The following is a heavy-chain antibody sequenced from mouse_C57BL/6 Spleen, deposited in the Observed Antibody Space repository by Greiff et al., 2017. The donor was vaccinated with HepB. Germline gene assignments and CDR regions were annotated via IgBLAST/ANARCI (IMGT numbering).Heavy chain of an antibody. J-gene: IGHJ2*01. D-gene: IGHD1-1*01. CDR3: TNYYGSSYYFDY. Sequence: EVKLVESGGGLVQPGGSMKLSCVASGFTFSNYWMNWVRQSPEKGLEWVAQIRLKSDNYATHYAESVKGRFTISRDDSKSSVYLQMNNLRAEDTGIYYCTNYYGSSYYFDYWGQGTTLTVSS. CDR1: GFTFSNYW. V-gene: IGHV6-3*01. CDR2: IRLKSDNYAT.